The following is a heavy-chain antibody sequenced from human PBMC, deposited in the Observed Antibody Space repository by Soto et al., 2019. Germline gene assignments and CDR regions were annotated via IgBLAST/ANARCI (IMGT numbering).Heavy chain of an antibody. CDR3: ATNHDDISGRTPLLFDS. CDR2: IHYSGNT. CDR1: GDSIGTGGYY. V-gene: IGHV4-31*03. J-gene: IGHJ4*02. Sequence: QVQLQESGPGLVKPSQTLSLTCTVSGDSIGTGGYYWDWIRQHPGKGPEWIGYIHYSGNTYYNPSLKSRLTISLDTSKNQFSLHLRSMTAADTAVYYCATNHDDISGRTPLLFDSWGQGTLVTVSS. D-gene: IGHD3-22*01.